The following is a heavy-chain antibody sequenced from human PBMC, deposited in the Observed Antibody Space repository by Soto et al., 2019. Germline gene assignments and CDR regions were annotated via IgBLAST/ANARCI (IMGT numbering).Heavy chain of an antibody. CDR3: AREGGIVVVPAAIDYYYGMDV. J-gene: IGHJ6*02. Sequence: EVQLLESGGDLVQPGGSLRLSCAASGFTFNNYAMSWVRQAPGKGLEWVSYISSSGSTIYYADSVKGRFTISRDNAKNSLYLQMNSLRAEDTAVYYCAREGGIVVVPAAIDYYYGMDVWGQGTTVTVSS. V-gene: IGHV3-48*03. CDR2: ISSSGSTI. CDR1: GFTFNNYA. D-gene: IGHD2-2*01.